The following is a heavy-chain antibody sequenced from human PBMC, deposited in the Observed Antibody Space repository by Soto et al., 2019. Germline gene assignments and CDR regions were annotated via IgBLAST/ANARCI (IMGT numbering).Heavy chain of an antibody. V-gene: IGHV3-21*02. CDR2: ISSSSTYI. J-gene: IGHJ5*02. CDR1: GFTFSTYS. CDR3: ARDKVAGQFDP. Sequence: EVQLVESGGGLVKPGGSLRLSCADSGFTFSTYSMNWVRQAPGKGLEWVSSISSSSTYIYYADSLKGRFTISRDNAKNSLYLQMNSLRAEDTAVYYCARDKVAGQFDPWGQGTLVTVSS. D-gene: IGHD6-19*01.